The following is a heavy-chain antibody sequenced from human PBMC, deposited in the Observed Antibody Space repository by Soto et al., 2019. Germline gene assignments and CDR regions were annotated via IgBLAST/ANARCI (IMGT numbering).Heavy chain of an antibody. D-gene: IGHD6-19*01. CDR1: GGSISSSSYY. Sequence: QLQLQESGPGLVKPSETLSLTCTVSGGSISSSSYYCGWIRQPPGKGLEWIGSIYYSGSTYYHPTIKRPVTIFETTSKSHFSLKLSSVTAADTAVYHCARHRRGWYYFHYWGQGPLVTVSS. CDR3: ARHRRGWYYFHY. V-gene: IGHV4-39*02. J-gene: IGHJ4*02. CDR2: IYYSGST.